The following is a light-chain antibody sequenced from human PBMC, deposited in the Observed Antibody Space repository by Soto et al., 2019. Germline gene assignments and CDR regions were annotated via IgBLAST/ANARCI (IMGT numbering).Light chain of an antibody. CDR2: DAS. CDR3: QHYETYPA. J-gene: IGKJ1*01. V-gene: IGKV1-5*01. Sequence: DIQMTHSPSTLSASVGDSVTIACLASQSISSWLAWYQQKPGIAPKLLISDASSLESGVPSRFSGSGSGTEFTLTISSLQPDDFATYYCQHYETYPAFGQGTKVDIK. CDR1: QSISSW.